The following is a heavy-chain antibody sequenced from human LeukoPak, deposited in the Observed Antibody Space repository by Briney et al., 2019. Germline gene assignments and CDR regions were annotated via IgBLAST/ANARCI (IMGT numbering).Heavy chain of an antibody. V-gene: IGHV1-8*01. CDR2: MNPNSGNT. Sequence: ASVKVSCKASGYTFTSYDINWVRQATGQGLEWMGWMNPNSGNTGYAQKFQGRVTMTRNTSISTAYMELSSLRSEDTAVYYCARVYGESYLIDYWGQGTLVTVSS. CDR3: ARVYGESYLIDY. CDR1: GYTFTSYD. D-gene: IGHD3-10*01. J-gene: IGHJ4*02.